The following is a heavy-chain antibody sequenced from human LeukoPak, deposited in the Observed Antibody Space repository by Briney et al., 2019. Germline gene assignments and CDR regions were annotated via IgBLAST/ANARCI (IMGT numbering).Heavy chain of an antibody. D-gene: IGHD6-13*01. CDR2: INSEGSST. Sequence: GGSLRLSCAASGFTFSSYWIHWVRQAPGKGLVWVSRINSEGSSTSYADSVKGRFTISRDNAKNTLYLQMNSLRAEDTAVYYCARAVMGQRLRYLGLAAAHWGQGTLVTVSS. CDR1: GFTFSSYW. V-gene: IGHV3-74*01. J-gene: IGHJ4*02. CDR3: ARAVMGQRLRYLGLAAAH.